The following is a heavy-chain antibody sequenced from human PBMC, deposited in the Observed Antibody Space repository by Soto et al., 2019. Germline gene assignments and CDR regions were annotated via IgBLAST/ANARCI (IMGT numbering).Heavy chain of an antibody. CDR1: GFTFSSYA. J-gene: IGHJ6*02. CDR3: GRDSVNQLIFVGERHDVLDV. CDR2: ISYDGSNK. D-gene: IGHD2-2*01. V-gene: IGHV3-30*14. Sequence: QVQLVESGGGVVQPGRSLRLSCAASGFTFSSYAMHWVRQAPGKGLEWVAVISYDGSNKYYADSVKGRFTISRDNSKNTLYHEMNSMRAEETAVYYCGRDSVNQLIFVGERHDVLDVWGQGPTVTVSS.